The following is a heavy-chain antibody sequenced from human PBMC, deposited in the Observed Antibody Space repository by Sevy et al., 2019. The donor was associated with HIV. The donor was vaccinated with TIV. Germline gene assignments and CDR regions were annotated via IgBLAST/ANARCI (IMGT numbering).Heavy chain of an antibody. Sequence: ASVKVSCKVSGYTLSQLSMHWVRQAPGKGLEWMGSFEPEDDETIYAQKFQGRVTMTEDRSTDTAYMELSSLRSEDTAVYYCATTKDYYDSSGSPFDYWGRGTLVTVSS. J-gene: IGHJ4*02. V-gene: IGHV1-24*01. CDR2: FEPEDDET. CDR1: GYTLSQLS. D-gene: IGHD3-22*01. CDR3: ATTKDYYDSSGSPFDY.